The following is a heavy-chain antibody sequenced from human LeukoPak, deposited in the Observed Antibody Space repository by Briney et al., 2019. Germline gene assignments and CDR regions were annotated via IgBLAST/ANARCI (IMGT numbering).Heavy chain of an antibody. D-gene: IGHD6-13*01. J-gene: IGHJ5*02. CDR2: IKQDGSEK. CDR3: ARVLYSSSWSARVNWFDP. CDR1: GFTFRNYW. Sequence: GGSLRLSCAASGFTFRNYWMSWVRQAPGKGLEWVANIKQDGSEKYYVDSVKGRFTISRDNAKNSLYLQMNSLRAEDTALYHCARVLYSSSWSARVNWFDPWGQGTLVTVSS. V-gene: IGHV3-7*03.